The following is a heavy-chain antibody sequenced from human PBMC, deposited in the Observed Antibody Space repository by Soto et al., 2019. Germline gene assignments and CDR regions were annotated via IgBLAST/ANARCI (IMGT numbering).Heavy chain of an antibody. CDR2: ITNTAITT. D-gene: IGHD4-17*01. CDR1: GFCVSTHT. V-gene: IGHV3-23*01. CDR3: AKGFDYGDTKHIDP. J-gene: IGHJ5*02. Sequence: LSCAASGFCVSTHTLSWVRQAPGKGLEWLSSITNTAITTHSADSVNSRFTISRENSRNTLPLQMNTLRVDATPVYYCAKGFDYGDTKHIDPWGQGTLVTVSS.